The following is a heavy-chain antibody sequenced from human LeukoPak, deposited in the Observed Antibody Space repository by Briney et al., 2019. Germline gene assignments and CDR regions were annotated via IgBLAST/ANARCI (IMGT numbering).Heavy chain of an antibody. Sequence: ASVKVSCKASGYTFTGYYMHWVRQAPGQGLEWMGWINPNSGGTNYAQKFQGRVTMTRDTSISTAYMELSRLRSDDTAVYYCARASYSGSYLVDYWGQGTLVTVPS. CDR3: ARASYSGSYLVDY. J-gene: IGHJ4*02. CDR1: GYTFTGYY. CDR2: INPNSGGT. D-gene: IGHD1-26*01. V-gene: IGHV1-2*02.